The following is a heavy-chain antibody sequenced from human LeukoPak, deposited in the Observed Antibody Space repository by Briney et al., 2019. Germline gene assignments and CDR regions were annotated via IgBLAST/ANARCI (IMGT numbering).Heavy chain of an antibody. CDR2: ISYDGSNK. Sequence: GGSLRLSCAASGFTFSSYAMHWVRQAPGKGLEWVAVISYDGSNKYYADSVKGRFTISRDNSKNTLYLQMNSLRAVDTAVYYCARGYYYDSSGYFDYWGQGTLVTVSS. J-gene: IGHJ4*02. CDR3: ARGYYYDSSGYFDY. V-gene: IGHV3-30*04. D-gene: IGHD3-22*01. CDR1: GFTFSSYA.